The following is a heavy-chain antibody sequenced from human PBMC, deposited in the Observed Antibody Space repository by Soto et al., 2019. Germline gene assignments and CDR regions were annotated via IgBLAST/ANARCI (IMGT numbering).Heavy chain of an antibody. CDR2: IIPILGIA. V-gene: IGHV1-69*02. CDR3: ASQGYCSSTSCYRGFDY. D-gene: IGHD2-2*01. Sequence: QVQLVQSGAEVKKPGSSVKVSCKASGGTFSSYTISWVRQAPGQGLEWMGRIIPILGIANYAQKFQGRVTITADKSTSTAYMELSSLSSEDTAVYYCASQGYCSSTSCYRGFDYWGQGTLVTVSS. CDR1: GGTFSSYT. J-gene: IGHJ4*02.